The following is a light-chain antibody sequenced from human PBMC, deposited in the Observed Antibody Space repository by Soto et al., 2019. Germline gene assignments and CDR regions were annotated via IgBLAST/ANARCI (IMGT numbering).Light chain of an antibody. CDR1: SSNIGSNY. Sequence: QSVLTQPPSASGTPGQRVTISCSGSSSNIGSNYVYWYQQFPGTAPKLLIYSDNRRPSGVPARISASKSGTSASLAISGLRSEDEADYYCAAWDDSLSVIFGGGTKLTVL. J-gene: IGLJ2*01. CDR2: SDN. V-gene: IGLV1-47*02. CDR3: AAWDDSLSVI.